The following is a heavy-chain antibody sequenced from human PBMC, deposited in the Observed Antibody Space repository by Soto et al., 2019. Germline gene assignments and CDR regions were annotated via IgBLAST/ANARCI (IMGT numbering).Heavy chain of an antibody. CDR1: GFTFNTYG. V-gene: IGHV3-33*01. D-gene: IGHD1-1*01. CDR2: VWYDGSNE. J-gene: IGHJ4*02. Sequence: QVQLVESGGGVVQPGRSLRLSCVASGFTFNTYGMHWVRQAPGKGLEWLASVWYDGSNEDYADSVKGRFTISRDNSKNTLYFQMNSLRPDDTAVYYCVSDLGNESDHWGQGALVTVSS. CDR3: VSDLGNESDH.